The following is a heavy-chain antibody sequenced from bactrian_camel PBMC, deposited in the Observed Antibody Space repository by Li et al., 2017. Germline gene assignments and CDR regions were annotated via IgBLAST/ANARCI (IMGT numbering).Heavy chain of an antibody. V-gene: IGHV3S6*01. CDR3: AARTRGGTWCGLFTSMYFS. CDR2: IYSDGTDT. D-gene: IGHD2*01. J-gene: IGHJ6*01. Sequence: VQLVESGGGLVQPGGSLRLSCSAGAFTSMYWWMGWVRQTPGKELEWVSSIYSDGTDTYYADSVKGRFTISQGNAQSTVYLQMDGLKPEDTAMYYCAARTRGGTWCGLFTSMYFSWGQGTQVTVS. CDR1: AFTSMYWW.